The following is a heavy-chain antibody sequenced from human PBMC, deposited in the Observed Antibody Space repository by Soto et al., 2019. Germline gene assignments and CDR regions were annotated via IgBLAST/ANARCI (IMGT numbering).Heavy chain of an antibody. Sequence: SETLSLTCAVYGGSFSGYYWSWIRQPPGKGLEWIGEINHSGSTNYNPSLKSRVTISVDTSKNQFSLKLSSVTAADTAVYYCARACSSTSCYSPTTRMEVWGQGTTVTVSS. CDR1: GGSFSGYY. J-gene: IGHJ6*02. V-gene: IGHV4-34*01. CDR3: ARACSSTSCYSPTTRMEV. D-gene: IGHD2-2*01. CDR2: INHSGST.